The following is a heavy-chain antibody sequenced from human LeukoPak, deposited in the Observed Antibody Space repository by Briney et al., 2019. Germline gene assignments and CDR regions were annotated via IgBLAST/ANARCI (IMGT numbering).Heavy chain of an antibody. CDR2: IYHSGST. D-gene: IGHD3-22*01. J-gene: IGHJ3*02. CDR1: GGSIGSGGYS. CDR3: ARVGPSYYDSGGYYSDAFDI. V-gene: IGHV4-30-2*01. Sequence: SQTLSLTCTVSGGSIGSGGYSWSWIRQPPGEGLEWIGYIYHSGSTYYNPSLKSRVTISVDRSKNQFSLKLSSVTAADTAVYYCARVGPSYYDSGGYYSDAFDIWGQGTMVTVSS.